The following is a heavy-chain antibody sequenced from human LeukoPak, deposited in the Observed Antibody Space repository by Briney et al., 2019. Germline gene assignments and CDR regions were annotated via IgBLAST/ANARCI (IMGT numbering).Heavy chain of an antibody. CDR2: ISSSSSTI. CDR1: GFTFSSYS. D-gene: IGHD3-9*01. J-gene: IGHJ4*02. Sequence: GGSLRLSCAASGFTFSSYSMNWVRQAPGKGLEWVSYISSSSSTIYYADSVKGRFTISRDNAKNSLYLQMNSLRDEDTAVYYCAXVLXYFDWLSPPDYWGQGTLVTVSS. V-gene: IGHV3-48*02. CDR3: AXVLXYFDWLSPPDY.